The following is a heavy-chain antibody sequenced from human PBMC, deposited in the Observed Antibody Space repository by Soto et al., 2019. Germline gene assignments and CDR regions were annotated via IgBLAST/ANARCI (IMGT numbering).Heavy chain of an antibody. Sequence: PGGSLRLSCAASGFTFSIYWMSWFRQAPGKGLEWVANIKQDGSEKYYVDSVKGRFTISRDNAKNSLYLQMNSLRAEDTAVYYCARGARYGDYIYYFDYWGQGTLVTVSS. CDR1: GFTFSIYW. V-gene: IGHV3-7*05. CDR3: ARGARYGDYIYYFDY. CDR2: IKQDGSEK. D-gene: IGHD4-17*01. J-gene: IGHJ4*02.